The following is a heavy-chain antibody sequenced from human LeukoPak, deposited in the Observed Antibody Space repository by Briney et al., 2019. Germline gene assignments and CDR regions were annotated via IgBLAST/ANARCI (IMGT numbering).Heavy chain of an antibody. D-gene: IGHD2-2*01. CDR3: ARDLGYCSSISCQRNWFDP. CDR2: ISTYNGYT. V-gene: IGHV1-18*01. CDR1: GYTFTNNG. Sequence: ASVKVSCKASGYTFTNNGFSWVRQAPGQGLDWMGWISTYNGYTNYAQKLQDRVTMTTDTSTSTANMELRSLRSDDTAVYYCARDLGYCSSISCQRNWFDPWGQGTLVTVSS. J-gene: IGHJ5*02.